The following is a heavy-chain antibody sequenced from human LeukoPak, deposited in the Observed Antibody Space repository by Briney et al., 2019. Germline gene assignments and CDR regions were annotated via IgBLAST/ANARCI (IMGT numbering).Heavy chain of an antibody. CDR2: ISSSSSYI. Sequence: PGGSLRLSCAASGFTFSSYSMNWVRQAPGKGLEWVSSISSSSSYIYYADSVKGRFTISRDNAKNSLYLQMNSLRAEDTAVYYCARERIYGSAYFDYWGQGTLVTVSS. D-gene: IGHD3-10*01. CDR3: ARERIYGSAYFDY. CDR1: GFTFSSYS. V-gene: IGHV3-21*01. J-gene: IGHJ4*02.